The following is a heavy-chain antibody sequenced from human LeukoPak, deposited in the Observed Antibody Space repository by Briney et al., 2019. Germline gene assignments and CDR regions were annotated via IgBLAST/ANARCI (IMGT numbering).Heavy chain of an antibody. CDR1: GGSISSYY. CDR3: ARNTRIYYYDSSGYPSFGDAFDI. Sequence: PSETLSLTCTVSGGSISSYYWSWVRQPAGKGLEWIGRIYTSGSTNYNPSLKSRVTMSVDTSKKQFSLKLSSVTAADTAVYYCARNTRIYYYDSSGYPSFGDAFDIWGQGTMVTVSS. J-gene: IGHJ3*02. V-gene: IGHV4-4*07. D-gene: IGHD3-22*01. CDR2: IYTSGST.